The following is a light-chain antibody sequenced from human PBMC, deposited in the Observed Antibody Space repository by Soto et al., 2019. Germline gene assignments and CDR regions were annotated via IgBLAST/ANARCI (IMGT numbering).Light chain of an antibody. V-gene: IGLV1-40*01. CDR3: QSYDSSLSGSV. Sequence: QSARTQPPSVSGAPGQRVTDSCTGSSSNIGAGYDVHWYQQLPGTAPKLLIYGNSNRPSGVPDRFSGSKSGTSASLAITGLQAEDEADYYCQSYDSSLSGSVFGGATKLTVL. CDR2: GNS. J-gene: IGLJ2*01. CDR1: SSNIGAGYD.